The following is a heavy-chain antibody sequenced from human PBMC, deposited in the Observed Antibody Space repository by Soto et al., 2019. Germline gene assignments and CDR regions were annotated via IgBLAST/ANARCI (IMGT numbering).Heavy chain of an antibody. Sequence: SETLSLTCTVSGGSISSYYWSWIRQPPGKGLEWIGYIYYSGSTNYNPSLKSRVTISVDTSKNQFSLKLSSVTAADTAVYYCAREVGYCSGGSCNNWFDPWGQGTLVTVSS. D-gene: IGHD2-15*01. CDR1: GGSISSYY. J-gene: IGHJ5*02. CDR3: AREVGYCSGGSCNNWFDP. CDR2: IYYSGST. V-gene: IGHV4-59*01.